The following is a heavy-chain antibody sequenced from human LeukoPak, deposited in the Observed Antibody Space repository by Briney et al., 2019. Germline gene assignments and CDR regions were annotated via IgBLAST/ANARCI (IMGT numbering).Heavy chain of an antibody. CDR1: GCSISSSSYY. Sequence: RASETLSLTCTVSGCSISSSSYYWGWIRQPPGKGLEWIGSIYYSGSTYYNPSLKSRVTISVDTSKNQFSLKLSSVTAADTAVYYCARVAYSGYDSNWFDPWGQGTLVTVSS. D-gene: IGHD5-12*01. J-gene: IGHJ5*02. CDR2: IYYSGST. CDR3: ARVAYSGYDSNWFDP. V-gene: IGHV4-39*07.